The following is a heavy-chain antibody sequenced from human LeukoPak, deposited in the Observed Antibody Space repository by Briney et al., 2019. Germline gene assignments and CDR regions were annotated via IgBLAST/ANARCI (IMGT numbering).Heavy chain of an antibody. J-gene: IGHJ4*02. V-gene: IGHV3-23*01. CDR3: AKSLTVTTRIHSIDP. D-gene: IGHD4-17*01. CDR2: ISGSGSNT. CDR1: GFSFSNYG. Sequence: GGSLRLSCAASGFSFSNYGMHWVRQAPGKGLEWVSSISGSGSNTYYADSVKGQFTISRDSSKNTLYLQMNSLRAEDTAVYYCAKSLTVTTRIHSIDPRGQGTLVTVSS.